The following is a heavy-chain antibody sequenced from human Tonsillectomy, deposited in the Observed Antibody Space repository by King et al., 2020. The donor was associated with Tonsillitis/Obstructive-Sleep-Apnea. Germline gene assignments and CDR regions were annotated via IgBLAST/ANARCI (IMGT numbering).Heavy chain of an antibody. CDR1: GFTFSSYS. CDR3: AGLRYCSRASGYEGFDY. Sequence: VQLVESGGGLVQPGGSLRLSCAASGFTFSSYSMNWVRQAPGKGLEWVSYISSSNNTVYYADSVKGRFTISRDNAKNSLYLQMNSLRDEDTAMYYCAGLRYCSRASGYEGFDYWGQGTLVTVSS. V-gene: IGHV3-48*02. D-gene: IGHD2-2*01. CDR2: ISSSNNTV. J-gene: IGHJ4*02.